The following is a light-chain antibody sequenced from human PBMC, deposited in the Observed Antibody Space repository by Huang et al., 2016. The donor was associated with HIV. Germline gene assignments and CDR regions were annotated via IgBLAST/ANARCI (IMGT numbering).Light chain of an antibody. CDR3: MQALQTPPT. J-gene: IGKJ2*01. V-gene: IGKV2-28*01. CDR1: QSLLHSNGYNY. CDR2: LGS. Sequence: DIVMTQSSLSLPVTPGEPASISCRSSQSLLHSNGYNYLDWYRQKPGHSPQLRIYLGSNRASGVPDRFSGSGSGTDFTLKISRVEAEDVGVYYCMQALQTPPTFGQGTKLEIK.